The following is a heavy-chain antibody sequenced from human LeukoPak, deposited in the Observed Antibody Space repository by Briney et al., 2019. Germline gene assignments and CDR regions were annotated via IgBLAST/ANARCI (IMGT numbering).Heavy chain of an antibody. Sequence: PGGSLRLSCAASGFTFGTYGMHWVRQAPGKGLEWVAFIRYDGSNKYYADSVKGRFTISRDNSKNTLYLQMNSLRAEDTAVYYCAKGPQYYYDTSGEVDYWGQGTLVTVSS. D-gene: IGHD3-22*01. J-gene: IGHJ4*02. V-gene: IGHV3-30*02. CDR2: IRYDGSNK. CDR1: GFTFGTYG. CDR3: AKGPQYYYDTSGEVDY.